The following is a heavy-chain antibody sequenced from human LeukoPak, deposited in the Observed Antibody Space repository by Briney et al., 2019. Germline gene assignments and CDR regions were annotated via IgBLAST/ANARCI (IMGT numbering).Heavy chain of an antibody. V-gene: IGHV4-59*01. CDR1: SGSIRNYY. CDR3: ARANYFDY. J-gene: IGHJ4*02. Sequence: SETLSLTCTVSSGSIRNYYWSWLRRPPGLSLEWIGTIHYTGTTNYKASLKSRVTISLDTSKNQFSLKLTSVTAADTAVYYCARANYFDYWGQGTLVTVSS. CDR2: IHYTGTT.